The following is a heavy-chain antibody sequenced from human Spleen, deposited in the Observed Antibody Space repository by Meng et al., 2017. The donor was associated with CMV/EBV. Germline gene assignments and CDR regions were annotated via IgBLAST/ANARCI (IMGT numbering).Heavy chain of an antibody. CDR3: ARGYCSSTSCYTRSAFDI. J-gene: IGHJ3*02. CDR1: GFTFSSYA. CDR2: ISYDGSNK. Sequence: GESLKISCAASGFTFSSYAMHWVRQAPGKGLEWVAVISYDGSNKYYADSVKGRFTISRDNSKNTPYLQMNSLRAEDTAVYYCARGYCSSTSCYTRSAFDIWGQGTMVTVSS. V-gene: IGHV3-30-3*01. D-gene: IGHD2-2*02.